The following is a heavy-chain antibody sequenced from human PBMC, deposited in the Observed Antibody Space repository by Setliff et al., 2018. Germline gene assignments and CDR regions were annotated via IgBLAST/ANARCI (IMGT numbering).Heavy chain of an antibody. CDR3: ARTESYVMAFDI. Sequence: SCTVSGGSISSYYWSWIRQPPGKGLEWIGYIYHSGSTNYNPSLKSRVTTSVDTSKKQFSLKLSSVTAADTAVYYCARTESYVMAFDIWGQGTMVTVSS. V-gene: IGHV4-59*01. CDR1: GGSISSYY. J-gene: IGHJ3*02. CDR2: IYHSGST. D-gene: IGHD3-16*01.